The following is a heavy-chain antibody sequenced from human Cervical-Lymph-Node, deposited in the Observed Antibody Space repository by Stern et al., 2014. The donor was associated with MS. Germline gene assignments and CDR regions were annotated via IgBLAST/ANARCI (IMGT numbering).Heavy chain of an antibody. Sequence: QLQLQESGPGLVKPSETLSLTCTVSGGSISSSSYYWGWIRQPPGKGLEWIGSIYYSGSTYYNPSLKSRVTIYVDTSQKQVSLKLSSGTAADTAVYYCARLAHYYDSSGYSQYYFDYWGQGTLVTVSS. CDR3: ARLAHYYDSSGYSQYYFDY. J-gene: IGHJ4*02. D-gene: IGHD3-22*01. CDR2: IYYSGST. V-gene: IGHV4-39*01. CDR1: GGSISSSSYY.